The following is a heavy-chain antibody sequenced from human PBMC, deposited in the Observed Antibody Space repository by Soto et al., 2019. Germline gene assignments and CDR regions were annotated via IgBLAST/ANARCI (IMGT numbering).Heavy chain of an antibody. D-gene: IGHD3-10*01. V-gene: IGHV1-3*01. CDR3: ATDRTYYYGSGSHNWFDP. CDR2: INAGNGNT. J-gene: IGHJ5*02. CDR1: GYTFTSYS. Sequence: ASVKVSCKAPGYTFTSYSMHWVRQAPGQRLEWMGWINAGNGNTKYSQKFQGRVTITRDTSASTAYMELSSLRSEDTAVYYCATDRTYYYGSGSHNWFDPWGQGTLVTVSS.